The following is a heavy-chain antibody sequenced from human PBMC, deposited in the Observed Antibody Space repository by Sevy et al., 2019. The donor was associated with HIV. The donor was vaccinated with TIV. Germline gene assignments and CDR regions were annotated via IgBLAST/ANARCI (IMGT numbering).Heavy chain of an antibody. D-gene: IGHD2-8*01. J-gene: IGHJ4*02. V-gene: IGHV3-30*04. CDR3: ARVAVEYCTNDCYHRFDH. Sequence: GGSLRLSCVASGFTFPIYSVVWVRRVPGKGLEWLTLISYDGNNRYYADSVKGRFTISRDNSNNILYLQMTSLRVEDTALYFCARVAVEYCTNDCYHRFDHWGLGTLVTVSS. CDR2: ISYDGNNR. CDR1: GFTFPIYS.